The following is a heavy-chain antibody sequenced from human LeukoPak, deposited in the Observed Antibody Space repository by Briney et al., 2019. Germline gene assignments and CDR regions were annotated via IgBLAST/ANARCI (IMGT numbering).Heavy chain of an antibody. J-gene: IGHJ4*02. CDR1: GASISSYY. V-gene: IGHV4-59*01. Sequence: SETLSLTCTVSGASISSYYWSWIQQPPGKGLEWIGDIYYSGSIKYNPSLKSRVTTSVDTSKNQFSLKLSSVTAADTAIYYCARENPSGYYNRPIDYWGQGTLATVSS. CDR3: ARENPSGYYNRPIDY. D-gene: IGHD3-22*01. CDR2: IYYSGSI.